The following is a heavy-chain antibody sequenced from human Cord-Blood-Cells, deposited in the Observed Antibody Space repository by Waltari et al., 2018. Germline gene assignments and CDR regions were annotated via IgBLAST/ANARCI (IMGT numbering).Heavy chain of an antibody. CDR2: FDPEKGET. CDR3: AHLSRYGSGSYDDY. CDR1: GYTLTELS. D-gene: IGHD3-10*01. J-gene: IGHJ4*02. Sequence: QVQLVQSGAEVKKPGASVKVSCKVSGYTLTELSMHWVRQAPGKGLEWMGGFDPEKGETMHSREFQGRVTRPEDTSTDTAYMDLGSLRSEDTAVYYCAHLSRYGSGSYDDYWGQGTLVTVSS. V-gene: IGHV1-24*01.